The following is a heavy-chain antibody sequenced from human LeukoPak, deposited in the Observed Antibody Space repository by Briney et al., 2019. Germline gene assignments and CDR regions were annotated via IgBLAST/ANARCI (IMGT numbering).Heavy chain of an antibody. CDR3: AKSDGYYYYYGMDV. Sequence: GGSLRLSCAASGFTFSSYAMSWVRQAPGKGLEWVSAISGSGGSTYYADSVKGRFTISRDNSKNTLYLQMNSLRAEDTAVYYCAKSDGYYYYYGMDVWGQGTTVTVSS. CDR1: GFTFSSYA. V-gene: IGHV3-23*01. CDR2: ISGSGGST. J-gene: IGHJ6*02.